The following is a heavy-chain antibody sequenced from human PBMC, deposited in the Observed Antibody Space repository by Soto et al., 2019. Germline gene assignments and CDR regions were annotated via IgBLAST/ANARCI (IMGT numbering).Heavy chain of an antibody. V-gene: IGHV1-2*04. D-gene: IGHD4-17*01. CDR1: GYTFTGYY. CDR3: ARDSTDYGDYDAADYGMDA. CDR2: INPNSGGT. Sequence: ASVKVSCKASGYTFTGYYMHWVRQAPGQGLEWMGWINPNSGGTNYAQKFQGWVTMTRDTSISTAYMELSRLRSDDTAVYYCARDSTDYGDYDAADYGMDAWGQGTTVTVSS. J-gene: IGHJ6*02.